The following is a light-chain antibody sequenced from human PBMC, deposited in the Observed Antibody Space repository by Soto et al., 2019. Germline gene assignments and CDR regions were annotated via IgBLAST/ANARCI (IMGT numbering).Light chain of an antibody. J-gene: IGKJ4*01. Sequence: EIVMTQSPATLSVSPGERATLSCRASQSVSNNLAWYQQKPGQDPRLLIYGASTRATCIPARFSGSGSGTEVTLTISSLQSEDFAVYYCQQYNNWPPLTFGGGTKVEIK. CDR3: QQYNNWPPLT. V-gene: IGKV3D-15*01. CDR1: QSVSNN. CDR2: GAS.